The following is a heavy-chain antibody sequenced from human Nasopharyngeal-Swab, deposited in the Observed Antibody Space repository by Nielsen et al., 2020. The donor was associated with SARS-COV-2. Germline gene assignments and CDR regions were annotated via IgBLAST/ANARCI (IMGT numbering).Heavy chain of an antibody. D-gene: IGHD1-1*01. CDR2: INHSGST. J-gene: IGHJ4*02. CDR1: GASFSVYD. V-gene: IGHV4-34*01. CDR3: ARRTTFDY. Sequence: SETLSLTCAVYGASFSVYDWSWIRQSPGKGLEWIGEINHSGSTKHNPSLKSRVSLSVDTSENQFSLKLSSVTAADTAVYYCARRTTFDYWGQGTLVTVSS.